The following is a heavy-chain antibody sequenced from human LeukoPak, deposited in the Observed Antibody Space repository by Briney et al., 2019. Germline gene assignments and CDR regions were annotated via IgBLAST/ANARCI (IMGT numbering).Heavy chain of an antibody. D-gene: IGHD3-10*01. J-gene: IGHJ4*02. CDR2: ISYDGSNK. CDR3: ARDSELSY. Sequence: GRSLRLSCAASGFTFSSYAMHWVRQAPGKGLEWVAVISYDGSNKYYADSVKGRFTISRDNSKNTLYLQMNSLRAEDTAVYYCARDSELSYWGQGTLVTVSS. V-gene: IGHV3-30-3*01. CDR1: GFTFSSYA.